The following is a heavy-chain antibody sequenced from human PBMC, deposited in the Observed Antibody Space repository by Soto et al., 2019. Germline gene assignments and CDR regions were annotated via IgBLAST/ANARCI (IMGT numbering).Heavy chain of an antibody. Sequence: ASVKVSCKASGYTFTSYGISWVRQAPGQGLEWMGWISAYNGNTNYAQKLQGRVTMTTDTSTSTAYMELRSLRSDDTAVYYCARDKRKDGYSRTEGWFDPWGQGTLVTVSS. D-gene: IGHD6-13*01. J-gene: IGHJ5*02. CDR1: GYTFTSYG. CDR2: ISAYNGNT. V-gene: IGHV1-18*01. CDR3: ARDKRKDGYSRTEGWFDP.